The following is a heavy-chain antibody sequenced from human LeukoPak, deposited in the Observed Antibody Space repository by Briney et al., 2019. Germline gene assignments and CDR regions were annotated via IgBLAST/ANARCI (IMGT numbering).Heavy chain of an antibody. CDR1: GYTFTRYG. J-gene: IGHJ4*02. Sequence: ASVKVSCKTSGYTFTRYGISWVRRAPGQGLEWMGWISAYEGNTKYAQKVQGRVSMTTDTSTSTAYMELRSLRSDDTAVYYCARDNAIIPAEIADYWGQGTQVTVSS. D-gene: IGHD2-2*01. V-gene: IGHV1-18*01. CDR2: ISAYEGNT. CDR3: ARDNAIIPAEIADY.